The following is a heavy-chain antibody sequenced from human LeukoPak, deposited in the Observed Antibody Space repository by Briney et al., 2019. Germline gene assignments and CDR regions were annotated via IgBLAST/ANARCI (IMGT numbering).Heavy chain of an antibody. J-gene: IGHJ3*02. V-gene: IGHV4-59*01. D-gene: IGHD6-13*01. CDR2: IYYSGST. CDR1: GGSISSYY. CDR3: ARGDSSSWYLGAFDI. Sequence: SETLSLTCTVSGGSISSYYWSWIRQPPGKGLEWIGYIYYSGSTNYNPSLKSRVTISVDTSKNQFSLKLCSVTAADTAVYYCARGDSSSWYLGAFDIWGQGTMVTVSS.